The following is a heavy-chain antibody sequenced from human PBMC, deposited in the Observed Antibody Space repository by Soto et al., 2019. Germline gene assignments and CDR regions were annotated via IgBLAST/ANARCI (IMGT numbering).Heavy chain of an antibody. J-gene: IGHJ4*02. D-gene: IGHD3-22*01. CDR1: GFTFSSYG. Sequence: GGSLRLSCAASGFTFSSYGMHWVRQAPGKGLEWVAVIWYDGSNKYYADSVKGRFTISRDNSKNTLYLQMNSLRAEDTAVYYCARERRPQTLNNYYDSSGYYCDYWGQGTLVTVSS. V-gene: IGHV3-33*01. CDR2: IWYDGSNK. CDR3: ARERRPQTLNNYYDSSGYYCDY.